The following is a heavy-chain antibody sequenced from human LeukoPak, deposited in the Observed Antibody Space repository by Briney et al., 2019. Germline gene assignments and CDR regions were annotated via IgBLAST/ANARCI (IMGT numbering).Heavy chain of an antibody. CDR3: ARERSSSSSFFDY. Sequence: GGSLRLSCAASGFTFSSYWMSWVRQAPGKGLEWVANIKQDGSEKYYVDSVKGRFAISRDNAKNSLYLQMNSLRAEDTAVYYCARERSSSSSFFDYWGQGTLVTVSS. V-gene: IGHV3-7*01. CDR1: GFTFSSYW. J-gene: IGHJ4*02. CDR2: IKQDGSEK. D-gene: IGHD6-6*01.